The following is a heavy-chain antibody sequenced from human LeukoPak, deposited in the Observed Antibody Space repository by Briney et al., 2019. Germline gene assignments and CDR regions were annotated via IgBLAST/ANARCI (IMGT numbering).Heavy chain of an antibody. Sequence: HPSETLSLTCTVSGGSISSSSYYWGWIRQPPGKGLEWIGSIYYSGSTYYNPSLKSRVTISVDTSKNQFSLKLSSVTAADTAVYYCARAGYAYEGQQCNWFDPWGQGTLVTVSS. CDR2: IYYSGST. CDR1: GGSISSSSYY. D-gene: IGHD3-16*01. J-gene: IGHJ5*02. CDR3: ARAGYAYEGQQCNWFDP. V-gene: IGHV4-39*07.